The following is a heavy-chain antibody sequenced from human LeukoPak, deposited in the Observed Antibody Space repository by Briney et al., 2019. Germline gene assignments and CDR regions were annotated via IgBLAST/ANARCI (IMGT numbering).Heavy chain of an antibody. V-gene: IGHV3-21*01. CDR3: ARDFGYCSGGSCRLDY. D-gene: IGHD2-15*01. CDR1: GFTFSSYS. CDR2: ISSSSSYI. Sequence: GGSLRLSCAASGFTFSSYSMNWVRQAPGKGLEWVSSISSSSSYIYYADSVKGRFTISRDNAKNSLYLQMNSLRAEDTAVYYCARDFGYCSGGSCRLDYWGQGTLVTVS. J-gene: IGHJ4*02.